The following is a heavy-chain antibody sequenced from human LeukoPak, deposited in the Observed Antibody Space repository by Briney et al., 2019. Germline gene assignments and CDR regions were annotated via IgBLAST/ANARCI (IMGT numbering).Heavy chain of an antibody. CDR2: IYTSGST. D-gene: IGHD5-24*01. CDR1: GGSISSGSYY. V-gene: IGHV4-61*02. CDR3: ARAGEVATIAYFDY. Sequence: PSETLSLTCTVSGGSISSGSYYWSWIRQPAGKGLEWIGRIYTSGSTNYNPSLKSRVTISVDKSKNQFSLKLSSVTAADTAVYYCARAGEVATIAYFDYWGQGTLVTVSS. J-gene: IGHJ4*02.